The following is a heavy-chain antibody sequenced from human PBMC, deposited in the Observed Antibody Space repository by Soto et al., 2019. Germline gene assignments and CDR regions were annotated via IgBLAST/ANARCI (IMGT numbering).Heavy chain of an antibody. CDR2: ISAYNGNT. Sequence: ASVKVSCKASGYTFTSYGISWVRQAPGQGLEWMGWISAYNGNTNYAQKLQGRVTMTTDTSTSTAYMELRSLRSDDTAVYYCARGRGNKNSGYDLWYFDYWGQGTLVTVSS. D-gene: IGHD5-12*01. V-gene: IGHV1-18*01. CDR1: GYTFTSYG. CDR3: ARGRGNKNSGYDLWYFDY. J-gene: IGHJ4*02.